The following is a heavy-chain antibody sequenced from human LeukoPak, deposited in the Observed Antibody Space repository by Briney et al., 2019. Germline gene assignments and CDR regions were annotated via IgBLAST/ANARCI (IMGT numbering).Heavy chain of an antibody. CDR2: IYTTGAT. D-gene: IGHD2-2*02. J-gene: IGHJ4*02. CDR3: GRQGYTASHYFLDY. CDR1: SGSICSYY. V-gene: IGHV4-4*07. Sequence: SETLSLTCTVSSGSICSYYWGWVRQPPGKGLEWIGRIYTTGATHYNPSLKSRVTMSIDTSTNQFSLNLRSVTAADTAVYYCGRQGYTASHYFLDYWSQGTLVAVS.